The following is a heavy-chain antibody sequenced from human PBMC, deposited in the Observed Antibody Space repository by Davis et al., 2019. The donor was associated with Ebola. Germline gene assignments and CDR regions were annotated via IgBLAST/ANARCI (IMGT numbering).Heavy chain of an antibody. D-gene: IGHD2-15*01. CDR1: GGTFSSYA. CDR2: IIPIFGTA. Sequence: SVKVSCKASGGTFSSYAISWVRQAPGQGLEWMGGIIPIFGTANYAQKFQGRVTITADESTSTAYMELSSLRSENTAVYYCARDNCSGGSSWYGMDVWGQGTTVTVSS. J-gene: IGHJ6*02. V-gene: IGHV1-69*13. CDR3: ARDNCSGGSSWYGMDV.